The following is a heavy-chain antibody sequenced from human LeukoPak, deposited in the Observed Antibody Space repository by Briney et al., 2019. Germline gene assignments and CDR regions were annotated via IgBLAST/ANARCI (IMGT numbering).Heavy chain of an antibody. J-gene: IGHJ4*02. CDR3: ARDDFWSGYMDY. CDR1: GFTFSSYG. CDR2: ISYDGSNK. Sequence: GRSLRLSCAASGFTFSSYGMHWVRQAPGKGLEWVAVISYDGSNKYYADSVKGRFTISRDNSKNTLYLQMNSLRAEDTAVYYCARDDFWSGYMDYWGQGTLVTVSS. V-gene: IGHV3-30*03. D-gene: IGHD3-3*01.